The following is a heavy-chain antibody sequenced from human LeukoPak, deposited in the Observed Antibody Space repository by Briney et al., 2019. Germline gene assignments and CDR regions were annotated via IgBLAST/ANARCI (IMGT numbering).Heavy chain of an antibody. Sequence: GGSLRLSCVASGFTFSSYWLSWARQAPGKGLEWVANIKQDGSEKCYVDSAKGRFTISRDNAKNSLYLQMSSLRAEDTAVYYCARVPAADYYYYFHMDVWGKGTKVTVSS. CDR2: IKQDGSEK. V-gene: IGHV3-7*01. J-gene: IGHJ6*03. D-gene: IGHD2-2*01. CDR3: ARVPAADYYYYFHMDV. CDR1: GFTFSSYW.